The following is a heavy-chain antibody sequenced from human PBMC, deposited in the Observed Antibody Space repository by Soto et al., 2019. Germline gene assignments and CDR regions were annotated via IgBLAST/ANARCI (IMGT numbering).Heavy chain of an antibody. V-gene: IGHV3-30-3*01. Sequence: GGSLRLSCAASGFTFSSYAMHWVRQAPGKGLEWVAVISYDGSNKYYADSVKGRFTISRDNSKNTLYLQMNSLRAEDTAVYYCARDGAGITMIVVVQYYFDYWGQGTLVTVSS. CDR1: GFTFSSYA. J-gene: IGHJ4*02. CDR3: ARDGAGITMIVVVQYYFDY. D-gene: IGHD3-22*01. CDR2: ISYDGSNK.